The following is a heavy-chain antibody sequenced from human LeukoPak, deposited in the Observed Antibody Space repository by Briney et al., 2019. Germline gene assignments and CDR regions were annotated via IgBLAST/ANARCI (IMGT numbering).Heavy chain of an antibody. CDR1: VYTFTSYD. CDR3: ARGYVSYYYDSSGYEDAFDI. D-gene: IGHD3-22*01. V-gene: IGHV1-8*03. J-gene: IGHJ3*02. Sequence: ASVKVSCKASVYTFTSYDINWVRQATGQGLEWMGWMYPHSGNTHYAQKFQGRVTITRNTSISTAYMELSSLRSEDTAVYYCARGYVSYYYDSSGYEDAFDIWGQGTMVTVSS. CDR2: MYPHSGNT.